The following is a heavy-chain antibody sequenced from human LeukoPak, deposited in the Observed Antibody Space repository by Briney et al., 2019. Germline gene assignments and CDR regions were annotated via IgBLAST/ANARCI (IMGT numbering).Heavy chain of an antibody. CDR1: GDSISSSSSY. CDR3: ARGERWLQYFDY. V-gene: IGHV4-39*01. CDR2: IYYSGST. J-gene: IGHJ4*02. D-gene: IGHD5-24*01. Sequence: SETLSLTCTVSGDSISSSSSYWGWIRQPPGEGLEWIGSIYYSGSTYYNPSLKSRVTISVDTSKNQFSLKLSSVTAADTAVYYCARGERWLQYFDYWGQGTLVTVSS.